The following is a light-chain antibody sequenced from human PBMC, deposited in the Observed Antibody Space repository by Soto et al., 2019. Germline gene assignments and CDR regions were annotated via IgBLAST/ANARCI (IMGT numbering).Light chain of an antibody. CDR2: LGS. CDR1: QSLLKSTGYNY. CDR3: MQARQTPRT. Sequence: DIVMTQSPLSLSVTPGEPASISCRSTQSLLKSTGYNYLDWYLQKPGQSPQLLIYLGSNRASGVPDRFSGSVSGTDFTLTISRVEAEDVGVYYCMQARQTPRTFGQGTKLQIK. J-gene: IGKJ2*01. V-gene: IGKV2-28*01.